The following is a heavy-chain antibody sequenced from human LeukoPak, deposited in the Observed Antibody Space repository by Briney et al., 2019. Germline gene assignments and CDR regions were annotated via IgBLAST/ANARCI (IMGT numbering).Heavy chain of an antibody. V-gene: IGHV1-69*13. CDR2: IIPIFGTA. CDR1: GCTFSSYA. Sequence: ASVTVSCKASGCTFSSYAISWVRQAPGQGLEWMGGIIPIFGTANYAQKFQGRVTITADESTSTAYMELSGLRSEHTAVYYCARVDSLYYYYMDVWGKGTTVTVSS. D-gene: IGHD2-2*03. CDR3: ARVDSLYYYYMDV. J-gene: IGHJ6*03.